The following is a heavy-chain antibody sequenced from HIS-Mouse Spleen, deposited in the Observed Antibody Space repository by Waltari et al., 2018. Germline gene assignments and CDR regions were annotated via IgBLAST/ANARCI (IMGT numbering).Heavy chain of an antibody. CDR1: GGSISSSSYY. CDR3: AREIPYSSSWYDWYFDL. CDR2: IYYIAGT. Sequence: QLQLQESGPGLVKPSETLSLTCTVSGGSISSSSYYWGWIRQPPGKGLGWIGSIYYIAGTSYNPSLKSRVTISVDTSKNQFSLKLSSVTAADTAVYYCAREIPYSSSWYDWYFDLWGRGTLVTVSS. D-gene: IGHD6-13*01. J-gene: IGHJ2*01. V-gene: IGHV4-39*07.